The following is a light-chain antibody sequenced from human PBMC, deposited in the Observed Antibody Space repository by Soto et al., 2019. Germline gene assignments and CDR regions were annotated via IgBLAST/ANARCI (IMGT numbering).Light chain of an antibody. CDR1: ASHLGGNP. CDR2: TNH. J-gene: IGLJ2*01. Sequence: QPVLTQPPSVSGTPGQKVSISCSGSASHLGGNPVNWYQHLPGAAPKLLIYTNHQRPSGVPDRFSGSESGTSASLAISGLRSEDEAIFYCAAWDDSLNAVVFGGGTKVTVL. V-gene: IGLV1-44*01. CDR3: AAWDDSLNAVV.